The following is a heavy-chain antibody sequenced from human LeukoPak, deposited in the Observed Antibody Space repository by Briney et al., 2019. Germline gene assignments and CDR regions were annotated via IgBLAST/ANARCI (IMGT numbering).Heavy chain of an antibody. Sequence: GASVKVSCKASGYTFTGYYMHWVRQAPGQGLEWMGWINPNSGGTNYAQKFQGRVTMTRDTSISTAYMELSRLRSDDTAVYYCARDGVPFGTFYMDVWGKGTTVTISS. D-gene: IGHD3-16*01. CDR1: GYTFTGYY. CDR2: INPNSGGT. J-gene: IGHJ6*03. CDR3: ARDGVPFGTFYMDV. V-gene: IGHV1-2*02.